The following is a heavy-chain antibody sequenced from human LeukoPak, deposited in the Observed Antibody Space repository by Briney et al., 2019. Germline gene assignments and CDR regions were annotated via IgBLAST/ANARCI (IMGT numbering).Heavy chain of an antibody. CDR2: ISAYNGNT. Sequence: GASVKVSCKASGYTFTSYGISWVRQAPGQGLEWMGWISAYNGNTNYAQKLQGRVTMTTDTSTSTAYMELRSLRSDDTAVYYCARGIFQSLATFYYYYYMDVWGKGTTVTVSS. J-gene: IGHJ6*03. CDR3: ARGIFQSLATFYYYYYMDV. V-gene: IGHV1-18*01. CDR1: GYTFTSYG. D-gene: IGHD2/OR15-2a*01.